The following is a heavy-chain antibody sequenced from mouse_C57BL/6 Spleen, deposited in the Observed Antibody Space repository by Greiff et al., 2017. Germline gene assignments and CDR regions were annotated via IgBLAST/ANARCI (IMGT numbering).Heavy chain of an antibody. CDR2: IYPGDGGT. V-gene: IGHV1-82*01. D-gene: IGHD2-4*01. J-gene: IGHJ4*01. Sequence: VQLQQSGPELVKPGASVKISCKASGYAFSSSWMNWVKQRPGKGLEWIGRIYPGDGGTNYNGKFKGKATLTADKSSSTAYMQLSSLTSEDSAVYFCAPFYYDYDGDAMDYWGQGTSVTVSS. CDR1: GYAFSSSW. CDR3: APFYYDYDGDAMDY.